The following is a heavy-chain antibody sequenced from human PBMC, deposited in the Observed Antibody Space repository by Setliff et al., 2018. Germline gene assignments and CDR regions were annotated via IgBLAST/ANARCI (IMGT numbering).Heavy chain of an antibody. V-gene: IGHV3-7*01. J-gene: IGHJ4*02. CDR3: ARASKGLYCGSDCFYTFDS. D-gene: IGHD2-21*02. CDR1: GFASSSHW. Sequence: SLSCAASGFASSSHWMTWVRQAPGKGLEWVANINQDGSETYYVDSLKGRFSVSRDNGKNSLYLQMNSLRADDTAVYYCARASKGLYCGSDCFYTFDSWGPGTLVTVSS. CDR2: INQDGSET.